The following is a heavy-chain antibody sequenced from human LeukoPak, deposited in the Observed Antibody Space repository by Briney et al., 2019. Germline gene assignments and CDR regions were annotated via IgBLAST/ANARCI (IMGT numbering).Heavy chain of an antibody. V-gene: IGHV1-8*01. CDR1: GYTFTSYD. J-gene: IGHJ5*02. CDR3: ARGEPVWFGDPFPFDP. D-gene: IGHD3-10*01. Sequence: ASVNVSCKASGYTFTSYDINWVRQATGQGLEWMGWMNPNSGNTGYAQKFQGRVTMTRNTSISTAYMELSSLRSEDTAVYYCARGEPVWFGDPFPFDPWGQGTLVTVSS. CDR2: MNPNSGNT.